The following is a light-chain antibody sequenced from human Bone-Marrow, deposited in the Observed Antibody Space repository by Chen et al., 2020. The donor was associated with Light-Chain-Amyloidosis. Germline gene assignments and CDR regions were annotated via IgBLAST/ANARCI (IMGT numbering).Light chain of an antibody. Sequence: NFMLTQPNSVSESPGKTVIISCTRSGGSIASNYVQWYQQRPGSAPTTVIYEDNQRPSGVPDRFSGSIDSSSNSASLTISGLKTEDEADYYCQSYDSTNRVFGGGTKLTVL. CDR1: GGSIASNY. V-gene: IGLV6-57*03. CDR2: EDN. CDR3: QSYDSTNRV. J-gene: IGLJ3*02.